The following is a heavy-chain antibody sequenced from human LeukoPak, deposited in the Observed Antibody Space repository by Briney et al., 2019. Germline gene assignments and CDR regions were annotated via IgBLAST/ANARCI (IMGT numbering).Heavy chain of an antibody. D-gene: IGHD6-19*01. V-gene: IGHV5-51*01. CDR1: GYTFSTYW. J-gene: IGHJ4*02. CDR3: ARLLEGVAGTWGY. Sequence: PGESLKISCKGSGYTFSTYWIAWVRQMPGKGLEWMGIIYPGDSDTRYSPSFQGQVTISADKSISTACLQWSSLKASDTAMYYCARLLEGVAGTWGYWGQGTLVTVSS. CDR2: IYPGDSDT.